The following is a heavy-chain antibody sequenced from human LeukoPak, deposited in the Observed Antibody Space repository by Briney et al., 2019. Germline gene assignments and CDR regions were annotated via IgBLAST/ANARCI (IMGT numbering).Heavy chain of an antibody. D-gene: IGHD1-26*01. CDR3: ATWAFYHGLDV. J-gene: IGHJ6*02. CDR1: GFAFHAFD. Sequence: SGGSLRLSCAASGFAFHAFDMYWVRQAPGKGLEWVSRITKDGGKTYYADSVRGRFTISRDNTQSSLYLQMNSLRTEDTALYYCATWAFYHGLDVWGQGTTVTVSS. CDR2: ITKDGGKT. V-gene: IGHV3-43*02.